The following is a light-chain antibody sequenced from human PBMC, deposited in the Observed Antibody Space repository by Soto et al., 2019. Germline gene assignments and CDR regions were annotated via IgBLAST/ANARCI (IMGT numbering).Light chain of an antibody. Sequence: EIVLTQSPGTLSLSPGERATLSCRASQSVGSYLAWYQQKPGQAPRLLISGASNRATGIPARFSGSGSGTEFTLTISSLQSEDFAVYYCQQYNNWPSATFGQGTKV. CDR1: QSVGSY. CDR2: GAS. J-gene: IGKJ1*01. V-gene: IGKV3-15*01. CDR3: QQYNNWPSAT.